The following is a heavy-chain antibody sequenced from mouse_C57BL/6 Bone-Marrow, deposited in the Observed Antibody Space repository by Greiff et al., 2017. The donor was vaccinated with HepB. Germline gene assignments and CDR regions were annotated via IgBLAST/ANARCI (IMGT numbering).Heavy chain of an antibody. CDR1: GYTFTSYW. CDR3: ARIYYDYDVRFFAY. V-gene: IGHV1-55*01. Sequence: VQLQQPGAELVKPGASVKMSCKASGYTFTSYWITWVKQRPGQGLEWIGDIYPGSGSTNYNEKFKSKAILTVDTSSSTVYMQLSSLTSEDSAVYYCARIYYDYDVRFFAYWGQGTIVTVSA. D-gene: IGHD2-4*01. CDR2: IYPGSGST. J-gene: IGHJ3*01.